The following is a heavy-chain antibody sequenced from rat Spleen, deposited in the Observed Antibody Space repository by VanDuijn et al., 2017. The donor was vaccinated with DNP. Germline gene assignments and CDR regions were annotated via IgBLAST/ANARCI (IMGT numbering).Heavy chain of an antibody. CDR1: GFTFNNYW. V-gene: IGHV5-31*01. CDR3: ASNNYFDY. CDR2: ITSSGGST. J-gene: IGHJ2*01. Sequence: EVQLVESGGDLVQPGRSLKVSCVVSGFTFNNYWMTWIRQVPGKGLEWVASITSSGGSTYYPDSVKGRFTISRDNAKNTLYLQMNSLRSEDTATYYCASNNYFDYWGQGVMVTVSS.